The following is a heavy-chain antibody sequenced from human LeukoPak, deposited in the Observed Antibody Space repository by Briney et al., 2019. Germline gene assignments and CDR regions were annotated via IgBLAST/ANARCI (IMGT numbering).Heavy chain of an antibody. D-gene: IGHD4-23*01. Sequence: SVKVSCKASGGTFSSYAIRWVGQAAGQGLEWMGGIIPIFGTANYAQTFQGRVTITADESTSTAYMELSSLRSEDTAVYYCARHYGGNPEYYFDYWGQGTLVTVSS. J-gene: IGHJ4*02. CDR1: GGTFSSYA. V-gene: IGHV1-69*01. CDR2: IIPIFGTA. CDR3: ARHYGGNPEYYFDY.